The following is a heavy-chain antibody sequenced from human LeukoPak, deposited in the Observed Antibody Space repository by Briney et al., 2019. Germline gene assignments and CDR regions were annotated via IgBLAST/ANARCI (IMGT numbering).Heavy chain of an antibody. D-gene: IGHD2-8*01. CDR3: VKGGVQHYYAMDV. Sequence: GGSLRLSCSAYGFTFKFYAMHWVRQAPGKGLEYVSSISSNGGSAYYADSVKGRFTISRDKSKSTLYLQMSSLRPEDMAVYYCVKGGVQHYYAMDVWGQGTTVTVSS. V-gene: IGHV3-64D*06. CDR1: GFTFKFYA. J-gene: IGHJ6*02. CDR2: ISSNGGSA.